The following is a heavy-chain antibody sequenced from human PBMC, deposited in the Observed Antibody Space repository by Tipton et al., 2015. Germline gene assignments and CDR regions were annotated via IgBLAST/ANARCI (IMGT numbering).Heavy chain of an antibody. Sequence: TLSLTCSVSGDSISSSNWWSWVRQPPGKGLEWIGEIHHGGSTNYNPSLKSRVTISVDTSNNQFSLELRSVTAADTAVYYCAREVTGDFDSWGQGTLVTVSS. CDR1: GDSISSSNW. CDR2: IHHGGST. V-gene: IGHV4-4*02. J-gene: IGHJ4*02. D-gene: IGHD2-21*02. CDR3: AREVTGDFDS.